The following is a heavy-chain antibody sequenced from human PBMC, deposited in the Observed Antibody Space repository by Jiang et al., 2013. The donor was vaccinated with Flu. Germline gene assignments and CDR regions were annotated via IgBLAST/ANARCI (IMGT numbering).Heavy chain of an antibody. CDR1: GYTFTSYG. D-gene: IGHD3-22*01. CDR3: ARVTYYYDSSGLDAFDI. Sequence: SGAEVKKPGASVKVSCKASGYTFTSYGISWVRQAPGQGLEWMGWISAYNGNTNYAQKLQGRVTMTTDTSTSTAYMELRSLRSDDTAVYYCARVTYYYDSSGLDAFDIWAKGQWSPSLQ. CDR2: ISAYNGNT. V-gene: IGHV1-18*04. J-gene: IGHJ3*02.